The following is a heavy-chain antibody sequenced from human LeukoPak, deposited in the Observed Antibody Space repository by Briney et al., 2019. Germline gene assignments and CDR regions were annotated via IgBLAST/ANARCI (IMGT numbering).Heavy chain of an antibody. J-gene: IGHJ4*02. V-gene: IGHV1-69*13. D-gene: IGHD3-22*01. CDR3: ARGDSSGYYYLDY. CDR1: GGTFSSYA. Sequence: ASVKVSCKASGGTFSSYAISWVRQAPGQGLEWMGGIIPIFGTANYAQKFQGRVTITADVSTSTAYMELSSLRSEDTAVYYCARGDSSGYYYLDYWGQGTLVTVSS. CDR2: IIPIFGTA.